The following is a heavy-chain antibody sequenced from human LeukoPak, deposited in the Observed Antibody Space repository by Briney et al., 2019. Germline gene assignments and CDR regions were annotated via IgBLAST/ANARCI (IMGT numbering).Heavy chain of an antibody. CDR1: GDSISSGSYY. CDR2: IYSTGNT. J-gene: IGHJ4*02. CDR3: ARDLWSTGAGVFDF. D-gene: IGHD2-21*01. V-gene: IGHV4-39*07. Sequence: SETLSLTCTVSGDSISSGSYYWGWIRQSPGKGLEWIGSIYSTGNTLYTPSLKSQVAISVDTSKNSFSLNLHSVTAADTAVYYCARDLWSTGAGVFDFWGQGALVAVSS.